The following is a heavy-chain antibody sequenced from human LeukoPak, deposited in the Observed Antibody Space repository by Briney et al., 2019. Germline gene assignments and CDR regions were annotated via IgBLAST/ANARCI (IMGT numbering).Heavy chain of an antibody. J-gene: IGHJ3*02. CDR1: GGSISSTYS. CDR2: IYYSGHT. CDR3: AKADDITAFDI. V-gene: IGHV4-39*01. D-gene: IGHD3-9*01. Sequence: SETLSLTCTVSGGSISSTYSWGWIRQPPGKGLEWIGNIYYSGHTYYSPSLKSRVAISVDTSKNQFSLKLSSVTAADTAVYYCAKADDITAFDIWGQGTMVTVSS.